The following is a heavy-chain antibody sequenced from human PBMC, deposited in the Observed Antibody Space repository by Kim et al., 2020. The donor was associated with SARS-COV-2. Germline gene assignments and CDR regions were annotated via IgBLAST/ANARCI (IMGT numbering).Heavy chain of an antibody. J-gene: IGHJ4*02. CDR1: GYTFTSYY. V-gene: IGHV1-46*01. D-gene: IGHD3-3*01. Sequence: ASVKVSCKASGYTFTSYYMHWVRQAPGQGLEWMGIINPSGGSTSYAQKFQGRVTMTRDTSTSTVYMELSSLRSEDTAVYYCARDSYYDFWSVYFDYWGQGTLVTVSS. CDR3: ARDSYYDFWSVYFDY. CDR2: INPSGGST.